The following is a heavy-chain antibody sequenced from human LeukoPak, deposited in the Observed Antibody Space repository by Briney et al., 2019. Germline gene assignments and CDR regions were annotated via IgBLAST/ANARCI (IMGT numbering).Heavy chain of an antibody. CDR2: INSDGSST. CDR3: AKDRGRGAGPNYFDY. D-gene: IGHD3-10*01. J-gene: IGHJ4*02. Sequence: PGGSLRLSCAASGFTFSSYWMHWVRQAPGKGLVWVSRINSDGSSTSYADSVKGRFTISGDNSKNTLYLQMNSLRAEDTAVYYCAKDRGRGAGPNYFDYWGQGTLVTVSS. CDR1: GFTFSSYW. V-gene: IGHV3-74*01.